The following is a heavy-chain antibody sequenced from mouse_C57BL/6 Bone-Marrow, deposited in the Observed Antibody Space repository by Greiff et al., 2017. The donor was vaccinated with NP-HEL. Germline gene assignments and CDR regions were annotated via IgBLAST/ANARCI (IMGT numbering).Heavy chain of an antibody. D-gene: IGHD2-14*01. Sequence: EVQRVESGPGLVKPSQSLSLTCSVTGYSITSGYYWNWIRQFPGNKLEWMGYISYDGSNNYNPSLKNRISITRDTSKNQCFLKLNSVTTEDEATYCCERRVRRRGVDYWGQGTTLTVSS. CDR3: ERRVRRRGVDY. V-gene: IGHV3-6*01. CDR2: ISYDGSN. J-gene: IGHJ2*01. CDR1: GYSITSGYY.